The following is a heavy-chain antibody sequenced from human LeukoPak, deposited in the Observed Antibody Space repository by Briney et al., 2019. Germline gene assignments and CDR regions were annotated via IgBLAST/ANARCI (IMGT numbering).Heavy chain of an antibody. Sequence: SQTLSLTCAISGDSVSNNIAAWNWIRQSPSRGLEWLGRTYYRSEWYSDYAVSVKSRITINPDTSKNQLSLQLSSMTPEDSAVYYCVRDRNGFDVWGQGTTVTVSS. V-gene: IGHV6-1*01. CDR1: GDSVSNNIAA. CDR3: VRDRNGFDV. J-gene: IGHJ6*02. CDR2: TYYRSEWYS.